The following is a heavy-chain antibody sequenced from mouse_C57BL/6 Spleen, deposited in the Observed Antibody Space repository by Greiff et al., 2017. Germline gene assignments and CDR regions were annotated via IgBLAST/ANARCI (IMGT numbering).Heavy chain of an antibody. CDR1: GYAFSSYW. CDR2: IYPGDGET. D-gene: IGHD2-4*01. CDR3: AREGDYDYAMDY. J-gene: IGHJ4*01. V-gene: IGHV1-80*01. Sequence: VQLQQSGAELVKPGASVKISCKASGYAFSSYWLNWVKQRPGKGLEWIGQIYPGDGETNYNGKFKGKATLTADKSSSTAYMQLSSLTSEDSAVYFCAREGDYDYAMDYWGQGTSVTVSS.